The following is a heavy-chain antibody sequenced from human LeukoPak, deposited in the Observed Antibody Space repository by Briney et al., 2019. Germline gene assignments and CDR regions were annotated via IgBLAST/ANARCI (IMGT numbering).Heavy chain of an antibody. CDR3: AREAGTDGHIVVVPAAIPTPHDGFDI. V-gene: IGHV1-69*13. Sequence: SVKVSCKASGGTFSSFDISWVRQAPGQGLEWMGGIIPIFGTAHYSQKFQGRVTITADESTSTTYMELSSLRSEDTAMYYCAREAGTDGHIVVVPAAIPTPHDGFDIWGQGTMVTVSS. J-gene: IGHJ3*02. D-gene: IGHD2-2*02. CDR1: GGTFSSFD. CDR2: IIPIFGTA.